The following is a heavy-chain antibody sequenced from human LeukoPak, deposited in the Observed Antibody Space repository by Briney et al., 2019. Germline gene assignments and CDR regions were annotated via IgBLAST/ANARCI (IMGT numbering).Heavy chain of an antibody. V-gene: IGHV4-39*01. J-gene: IGHJ4*02. CDR3: VHGSGSFRYYLDY. CDR2: IYYSGST. CDR1: GGSIISVSYF. D-gene: IGHD3-10*01. Sequence: SETLSLTCTVSGGSIISVSYFWGWIRQPPGKGLEWIGSIYYSGSTYYNPSLKSRVTISVDTSKSQFSLKLSSVTAADTAVYYSVHGSGSFRYYLDYWGQGTLVTVSS.